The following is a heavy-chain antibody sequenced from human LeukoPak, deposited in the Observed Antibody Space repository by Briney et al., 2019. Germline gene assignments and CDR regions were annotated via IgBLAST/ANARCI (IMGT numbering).Heavy chain of an antibody. CDR2: FSGSGGST. D-gene: IGHD4-23*01. V-gene: IGHV3-23*01. CDR1: GFTFSNYA. CDR3: AKAVESGGLFDY. Sequence: GGSLRLSCAVSGFTFSNYAMSWVRLAPGKGLEWVSSFSGSGGSTYYTDSVKGRFTISRDNSKNTLYLQMNSLRAEDTAVYYCAKAVESGGLFDYWGQGTLVTVSS. J-gene: IGHJ4*02.